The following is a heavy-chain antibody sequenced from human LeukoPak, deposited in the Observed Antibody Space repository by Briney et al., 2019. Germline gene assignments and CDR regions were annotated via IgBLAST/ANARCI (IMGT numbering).Heavy chain of an antibody. V-gene: IGHV3-23*01. CDR1: GFTXSXYV. J-gene: IGHJ4*02. CDR2: IDASGDGT. D-gene: IGHD3-22*01. CDR3: AKDYYDSSGYYSIDY. Sequence: GGSLRLSCAASGFTXSXYVLSXXRQXPGKGLEWVSAIDASGDGTYYADSVKGRFTISRDNSKNTLYLQMNSLRAEDTAIYYCAKDYYDSSGYYSIDYWGQGTLVTVSS.